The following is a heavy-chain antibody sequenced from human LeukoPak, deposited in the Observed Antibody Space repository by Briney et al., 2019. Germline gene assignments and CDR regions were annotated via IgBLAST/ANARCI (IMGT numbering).Heavy chain of an antibody. CDR3: ARGAEYDGSGSYYDGNWFDP. D-gene: IGHD3-10*01. CDR1: GFTFSGSA. J-gene: IGHJ5*02. V-gene: IGHV3-21*01. Sequence: GGSLRLSCAASGFTFSGSAMHWVRQAPGKGLEWVSSISSSSSYIYYADSVKGRFTISRDNSKNTLYLQMNSLRAEDTAVYYCARGAEYDGSGSYYDGNWFDPWGQGTLVTVSS. CDR2: ISSSSSYI.